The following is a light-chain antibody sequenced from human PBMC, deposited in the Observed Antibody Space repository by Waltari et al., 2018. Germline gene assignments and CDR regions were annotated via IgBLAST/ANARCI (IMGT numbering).Light chain of an antibody. CDR2: ATS. J-gene: IGKJ3*01. V-gene: IGKV3-15*01. Sequence: EIVMTQSPATLSVSPGERATLTCRASQGVSSDLAWYQQKPGQAPRLLIYATSTGATGIPARFSGSGSGTEFTLTISSLQSEDFAVYYCQQYNNWPLFGPGTKVDFK. CDR1: QGVSSD. CDR3: QQYNNWPL.